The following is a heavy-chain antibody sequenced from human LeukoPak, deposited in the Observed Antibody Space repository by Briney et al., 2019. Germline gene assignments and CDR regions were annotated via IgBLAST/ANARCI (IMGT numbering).Heavy chain of an antibody. CDR1: GFTFSSYS. CDR3: ARDSISGWYGGDY. CDR2: ISSSSSYI. Sequence: GGSLRLSCAASGFTFSSYSMGWVRQAPGKGLEWVSYISSSSSYIYYADSVKGRFTISRDNAKNSLYLQMNSLRAEDTAVYYCARDSISGWYGGDYWGQGTLVTVSS. D-gene: IGHD6-19*01. J-gene: IGHJ4*02. V-gene: IGHV3-21*01.